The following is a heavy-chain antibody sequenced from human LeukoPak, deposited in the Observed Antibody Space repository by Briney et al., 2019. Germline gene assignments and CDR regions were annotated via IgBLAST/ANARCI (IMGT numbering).Heavy chain of an antibody. CDR1: GGTFSSYA. CDR3: ARDRYCTNGVCYRGFNDY. CDR2: IIPIFGTA. V-gene: IGHV1-69*13. Sequence: SVKVSCKASGGTFSSYAISWVRQAPGQGLEWMGGIIPIFGTADYAQKFQGRVTITADESTSTAYMELSSLRSEDTAVYYCARDRYCTNGVCYRGFNDYWGQGTLVTVSS. D-gene: IGHD2-8*01. J-gene: IGHJ4*02.